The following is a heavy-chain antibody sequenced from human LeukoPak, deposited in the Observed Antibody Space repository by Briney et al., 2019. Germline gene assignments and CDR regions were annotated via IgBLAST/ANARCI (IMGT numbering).Heavy chain of an antibody. D-gene: IGHD6-19*01. V-gene: IGHV3-7*01. Sequence: GGSLRLSCAASGFSFSSYWMSWVRQAPGKGLEWVATIKQDGSEKYYVDSVKRRFTISRDTAKNSLSLQVNSLRAEDTAVYYCARAHSSGWAFDYWGQGTLVTVSS. CDR1: GFSFSSYW. CDR3: ARAHSSGWAFDY. J-gene: IGHJ4*02. CDR2: IKQDGSEK.